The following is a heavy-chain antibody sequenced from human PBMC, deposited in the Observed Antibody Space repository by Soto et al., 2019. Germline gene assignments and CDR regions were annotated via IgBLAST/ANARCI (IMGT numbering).Heavy chain of an antibody. CDR1: GFTFSSYA. D-gene: IGHD2-2*01. Sequence: GGSLRLSCAASGFTFSSYAMSWVRQAPGKGLEWVSAISGSGGSTYYADSVKGRFTISRDNSKNTLYLQMNSLRAEDTAVYYCAKDRMLGYCSSTSPPSCKWSDDNWFDPWGQGTLVTVSS. CDR3: AKDRMLGYCSSTSPPSCKWSDDNWFDP. V-gene: IGHV3-23*01. CDR2: ISGSGGST. J-gene: IGHJ5*02.